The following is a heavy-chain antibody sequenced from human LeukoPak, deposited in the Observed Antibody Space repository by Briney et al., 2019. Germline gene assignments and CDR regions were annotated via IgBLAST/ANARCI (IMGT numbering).Heavy chain of an antibody. D-gene: IGHD5-12*01. CDR3: ARQDGYSGYDGGFDS. V-gene: IGHV4-59*08. J-gene: IGHJ4*02. CDR2: IYYSGST. Sequence: SETLSLTCTVSGGSISGYYWSWIRQPPGKGLEWIGYIYYSGSTKYNPSLKSRVTIPVDTSKNQFSLKLSSVTAADTAVYYCARQDGYSGYDGGFDSWGQGTLVTVSS. CDR1: GGSISGYY.